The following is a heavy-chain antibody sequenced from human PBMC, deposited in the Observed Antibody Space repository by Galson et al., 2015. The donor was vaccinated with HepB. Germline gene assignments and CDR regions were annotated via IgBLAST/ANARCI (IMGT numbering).Heavy chain of an antibody. V-gene: IGHV1-46*04. D-gene: IGHD3-10*01. CDR3: AREVRGVISDLYYFDY. Sequence: SVKVSCKASGYTFTSYYMHWVRQAPGQGLEWMGIINPSGGSTSYAQKLQGRVTMTRDTSTSTVYMELSSLRSEDTAVYYCAREVRGVISDLYYFDYWGQGTLVTVSS. J-gene: IGHJ4*02. CDR2: INPSGGST. CDR1: GYTFTSYY.